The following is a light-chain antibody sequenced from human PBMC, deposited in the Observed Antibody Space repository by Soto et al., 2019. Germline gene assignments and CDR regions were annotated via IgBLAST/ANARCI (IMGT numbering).Light chain of an antibody. Sequence: DIVMTQSPATLSVSPGERATLSCRASQSVSSNLAWYQQKPGQAPRLLIYGASTRDTGIPARFSGSGSGTEFTLTISSLQSEDFAVYYCQQDNNWHLAFGPGTKVDIK. V-gene: IGKV3D-15*01. CDR3: QQDNNWHLA. CDR1: QSVSSN. J-gene: IGKJ3*01. CDR2: GAS.